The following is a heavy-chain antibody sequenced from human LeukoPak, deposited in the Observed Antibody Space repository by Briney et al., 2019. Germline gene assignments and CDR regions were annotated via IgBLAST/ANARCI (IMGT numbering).Heavy chain of an antibody. CDR3: ARVDDILTPYAFDI. V-gene: IGHV4-59*01. D-gene: IGHD3-9*01. CDR2: IYYSGST. Sequence: SETLSLTCTVSGGSISSYYWSWIRQPPGKGLEWIGYIYYSGSTNYNPSLKSRVTISVDTSKNQFSLKPSSVTAADTAVYYCARVDDILTPYAFDIWGQGTMVTVSS. J-gene: IGHJ3*02. CDR1: GGSISSYY.